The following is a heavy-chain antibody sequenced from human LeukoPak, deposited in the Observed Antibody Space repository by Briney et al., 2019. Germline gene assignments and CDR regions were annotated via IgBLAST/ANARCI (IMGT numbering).Heavy chain of an antibody. J-gene: IGHJ4*02. Sequence: GGSLRLCCGAGGFTVSSNYRSGGREAGGKGGEGGSVIYSVGTTYSADSFNARLTISRHISNNTLYLQMNTLRAEDTAVYYCARVFAPLWRGYYIDYWSQGPLVTVSS. CDR2: IYSVGTT. V-gene: IGHV3-53*01. D-gene: IGHD3-3*01. CDR3: ARVFAPLWRGYYIDY. CDR1: GFTVSSNY.